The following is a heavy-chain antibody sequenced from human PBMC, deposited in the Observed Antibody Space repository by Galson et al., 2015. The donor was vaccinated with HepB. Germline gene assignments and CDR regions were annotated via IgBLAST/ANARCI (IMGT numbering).Heavy chain of an antibody. CDR2: ISAYNGNT. D-gene: IGHD5-18*01. J-gene: IGHJ4*02. CDR1: GYTFTSYG. CDR3: ARVVPLHSYGYGGSDY. Sequence: SVKVSCKASGYTFTSYGISWVRQAPGQGLEWMGWISAYNGNTNYAQKLQGRVTMTTDTSTSTAYMELRSLRSDDTAVYYCARVVPLHSYGYGGSDYWGQGTLVTVSS. V-gene: IGHV1-18*01.